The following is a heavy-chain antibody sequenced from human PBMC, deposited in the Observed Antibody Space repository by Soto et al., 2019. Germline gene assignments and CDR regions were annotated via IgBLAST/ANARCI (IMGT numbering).Heavy chain of an antibody. CDR3: ARRGTYCSSTSCYLGSSFRDYYGMDV. Sequence: PGESLKISCKGSGYSFTSYWIGWVRQMPGKGLEWMGIIYPGDSDTRYSPSFQGQVTISADKSISTAYLQWSSLKASDTAMYYCARRGTYCSSTSCYLGSSFRDYYGMDVWGQGTTVTVSS. J-gene: IGHJ6*02. V-gene: IGHV5-51*01. D-gene: IGHD2-2*01. CDR1: GYSFTSYW. CDR2: IYPGDSDT.